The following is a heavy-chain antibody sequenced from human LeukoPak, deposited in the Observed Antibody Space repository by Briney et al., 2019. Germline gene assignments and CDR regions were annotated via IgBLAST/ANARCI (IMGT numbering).Heavy chain of an antibody. CDR2: ISSSRRYM. Sequence: GGSLKLACAASGFTFSGYSMNWVRQAPGKGLGWVSSISSSRRYMYYADSMKGRFTISIDNAKKSLYLQMNSLRPEDTAVYYCARGPYYDYVWGSYRPDYWGQGTLVTVSS. CDR3: ARGPYYDYVWGSYRPDY. CDR1: GFTFSGYS. D-gene: IGHD3-16*02. V-gene: IGHV3-21*01. J-gene: IGHJ4*02.